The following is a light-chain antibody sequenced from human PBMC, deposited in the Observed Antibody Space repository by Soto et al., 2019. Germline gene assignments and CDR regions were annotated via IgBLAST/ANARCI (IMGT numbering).Light chain of an antibody. J-gene: IGKJ2*01. CDR1: QSVSSSY. V-gene: IGKV3-20*01. CDR3: QQHSSSPPIT. CDR2: GAS. Sequence: EIVLTQSPGTLSLSPGERATLSCRASQSVSSSYVTWYQKKPRQAPRLLIYGASSRSTGIPDRFSGSGSGTDFTLTISRLEPEDFAVYYCQQHSSSPPITFGQGTKLEMK.